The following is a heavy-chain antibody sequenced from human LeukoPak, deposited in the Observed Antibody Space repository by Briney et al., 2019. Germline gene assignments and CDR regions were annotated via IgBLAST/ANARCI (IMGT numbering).Heavy chain of an antibody. Sequence: SQTLSLTCAVSGGSFSSGNYHWSWIRQAPGKGLEWIGHNGNTNYNPSLKSRVTISIDTSKNQFSLNLNTVTAADTAVYYCATYYGGVGGRGHWGPGTLVTVSS. CDR2: NGNT. D-gene: IGHD2-21*01. V-gene: IGHV4-61*01. J-gene: IGHJ4*02. CDR1: GGSFSSGNYH. CDR3: ATYYGGVGGRGH.